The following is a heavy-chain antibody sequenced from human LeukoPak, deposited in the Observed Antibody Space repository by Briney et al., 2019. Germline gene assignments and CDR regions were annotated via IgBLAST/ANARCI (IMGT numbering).Heavy chain of an antibody. CDR1: GFTFSNYL. J-gene: IGHJ4*02. CDR3: AMALDY. CDR2: ISHSGSSI. Sequence: GGSLRLSCVAAGFTFSNYLMNWVRQAPGKGLEWVSGISHSGSSIYYADSVKGRFTISGDNSKNTRYLQMDRLRVEDTAVYYCAMALDYWGQGTLVTVSS. V-gene: IGHV3-23*01.